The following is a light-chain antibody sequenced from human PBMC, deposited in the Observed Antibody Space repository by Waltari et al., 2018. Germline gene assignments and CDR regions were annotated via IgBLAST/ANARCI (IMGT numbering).Light chain of an antibody. CDR1: QYVSSN. V-gene: IGKV3-15*01. CDR2: AAS. CDR3: QQYNAWPRT. Sequence: EIVMTQSQATLSLSPGDRATLSCRASQYVSSNLDWNQQKPGQPPRLLIYAASSRATGSPGRFTGSGSGTEFTLSISGLQSEDFALYYCQQYNAWPRTFGQGTKVEIK. J-gene: IGKJ1*01.